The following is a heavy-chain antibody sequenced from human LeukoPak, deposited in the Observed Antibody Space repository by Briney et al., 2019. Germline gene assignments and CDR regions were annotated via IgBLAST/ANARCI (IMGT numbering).Heavy chain of an antibody. CDR2: IWYDGSNK. CDR3: AKGGGSSWYYFDY. V-gene: IGHV3-33*06. D-gene: IGHD6-13*01. J-gene: IGHJ4*02. CDR1: GFTFSSYG. Sequence: GGSLRLSCAASGFTFSSYGMHWVRQAPGKGLEWVAVIWYDGSNKYYADSVKGRFTISRDNSKNTLYLQMNSLRAEDTAVYYCAKGGGSSWYYFDYWGQGTLVTVSS.